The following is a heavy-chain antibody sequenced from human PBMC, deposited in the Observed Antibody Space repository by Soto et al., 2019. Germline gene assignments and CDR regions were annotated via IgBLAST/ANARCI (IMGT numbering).Heavy chain of an antibody. CDR2: INPNSGGT. Sequence: ASVKVSCKASGYTFSDYYIHWVLQAPGRGLEWMGWINPNSGGTKYAPKFQGGVTMTRDTSITTAYMELSRLRSGDTAVYYCAKEPATAKPEGVDFWGQGTLVTVSS. V-gene: IGHV1-2*02. CDR1: GYTFSDYY. D-gene: IGHD1-1*01. J-gene: IGHJ4*02. CDR3: AKEPATAKPEGVDF.